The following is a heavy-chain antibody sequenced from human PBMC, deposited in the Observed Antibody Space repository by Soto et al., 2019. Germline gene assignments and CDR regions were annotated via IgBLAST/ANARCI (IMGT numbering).Heavy chain of an antibody. V-gene: IGHV1-69*01. CDR3: ARDSSSDHHYYYGMDV. CDR2: VIPIFGTA. Sequence: QVQLVQSGAEVKKPGSSVKVSCKASGGTFSSYAISWVRQAPGQGLEWMGGVIPIFGTANYAQKVKGIVTITADESTSTAYMELSSLRSEDTAVYYCARDSSSDHHYYYGMDVWGQGTTVTVSS. CDR1: GGTFSSYA. J-gene: IGHJ6*02. D-gene: IGHD6-6*01.